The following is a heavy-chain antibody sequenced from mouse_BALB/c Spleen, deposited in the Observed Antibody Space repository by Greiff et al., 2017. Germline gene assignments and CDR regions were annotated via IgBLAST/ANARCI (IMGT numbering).Heavy chain of an antibody. Sequence: EVKLMESGGGLVQPGGSRKLSCAASGFTFSSFGMHWVRQAPEKGLEWVAYISSGSSTIYYADTVKGRFTISRDNPKNTLFLQMTSLRSEDTAMYYCARNWANFDYWGQGTTLTVSS. CDR1: GFTFSSFG. V-gene: IGHV5-17*02. J-gene: IGHJ2*01. CDR2: ISSGSSTI. CDR3: ARNWANFDY. D-gene: IGHD4-1*01.